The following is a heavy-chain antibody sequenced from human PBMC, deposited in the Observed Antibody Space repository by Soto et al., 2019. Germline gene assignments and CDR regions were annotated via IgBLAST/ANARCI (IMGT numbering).Heavy chain of an antibody. CDR2: IYYSGST. V-gene: IGHV4-31*03. CDR1: GGSISSGGYY. J-gene: IGHJ6*02. CDR3: ARVDGYYYYGMDV. Sequence: PSETLSLTCTVAGGSISSGGYYWSWSRQHPGKGLEWIGYIYYSGSTYYNPSLKSRVTISVDTSKNQFSLKLSSVTAADTAVYYCARVDGYYYYGMDVWGQGTTVTVSS.